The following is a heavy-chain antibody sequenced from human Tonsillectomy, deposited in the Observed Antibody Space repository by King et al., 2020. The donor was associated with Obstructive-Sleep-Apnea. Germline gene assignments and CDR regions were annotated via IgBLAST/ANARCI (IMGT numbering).Heavy chain of an antibody. J-gene: IGHJ5*02. V-gene: IGHV4-31*03. Sequence: QLQESGPGLVKPSQTLSLTCTVSGGSISSGGYYWSWIRQHPGKGLEWIGYIYYSGRTYYNPSLTSRVTISVDTAKNQFSLKLSSVTAADTAVYYCARIGCISTSGYAGFSGWFDPWGQGTLVTVSS. CDR2: IYYSGRT. CDR1: GGSISSGGYY. D-gene: IGHD2-2*01. CDR3: ARIGCISTSGYAGFSGWFDP.